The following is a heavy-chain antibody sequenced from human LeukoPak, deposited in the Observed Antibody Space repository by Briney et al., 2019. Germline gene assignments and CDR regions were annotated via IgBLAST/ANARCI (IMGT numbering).Heavy chain of an antibody. J-gene: IGHJ3*02. CDR1: GGTFSSYA. CDR2: IIPIFGTA. V-gene: IGHV1-69*13. Sequence: ASVNVSCKASGGTFSSYAISWVRQAPGQGLGWMGGIIPIFGTANYAQKFQGRVTITADESTSTADMELSSLRSEDTAVHYCARASYDYVWGSYRPDAFDIWGQGTMVTVSS. D-gene: IGHD3-16*02. CDR3: ARASYDYVWGSYRPDAFDI.